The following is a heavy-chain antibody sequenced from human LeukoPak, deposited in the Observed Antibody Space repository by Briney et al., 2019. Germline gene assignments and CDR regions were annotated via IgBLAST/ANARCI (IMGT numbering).Heavy chain of an antibody. CDR1: GGSISSGGYY. CDR2: IYYSGST. Sequence: SETLSLTCTVSGGSISSGGYYWSWIRQPPGKGLEWIGYIYYSGSTNYNPSLKSRVTISVDTSKNQFSLKMSSLTAADTAVYYCARHRGSGYPYFDYWGQGTLVTVSS. D-gene: IGHD3-22*01. CDR3: ARHRGSGYPYFDY. V-gene: IGHV4-61*08. J-gene: IGHJ4*02.